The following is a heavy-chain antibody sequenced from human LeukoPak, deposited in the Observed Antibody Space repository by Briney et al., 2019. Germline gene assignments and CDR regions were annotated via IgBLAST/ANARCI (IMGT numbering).Heavy chain of an antibody. CDR2: IYYSGST. Sequence: SETLSLTCTVSGGSVSSGSYYWSWIRQPPGKGLEWIGYIYYSGSTYYNPSLKSRVTISVDTSKNQFSLKLSSVTAADTAVYYWARGLHGSGGYYDYNWFDPWGQGTLVTVSS. J-gene: IGHJ5*02. D-gene: IGHD3-10*01. CDR3: ARGLHGSGGYYDYNWFDP. V-gene: IGHV4-30-4*01. CDR1: GGSVSSGSYY.